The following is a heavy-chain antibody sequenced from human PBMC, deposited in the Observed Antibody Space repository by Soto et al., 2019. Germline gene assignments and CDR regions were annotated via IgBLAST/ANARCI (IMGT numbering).Heavy chain of an antibody. J-gene: IGHJ4*02. V-gene: IGHV4-59*01. Sequence: SETLSLTCTVSGGSISSYYWSWIRQPPGKGLEWIGYIYYSGSTNYNPSLKSRVTISVDTSKNQFSLKLSSVTAADTAVYYCARARDGYIDYWGQGTLVTSPQ. CDR2: IYYSGST. CDR1: GGSISSYY. CDR3: ARARDGYIDY.